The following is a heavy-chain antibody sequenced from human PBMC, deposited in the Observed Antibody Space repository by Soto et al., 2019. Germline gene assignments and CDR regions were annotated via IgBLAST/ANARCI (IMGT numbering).Heavy chain of an antibody. CDR1: GFTFSSYA. Sequence: EVQLLESGGGLVQPGGSLRLSCAASGFTFSSYAMSWVRQAPGKGLEWVSSILGSDDTTYYAESVRGRFTISRDNSKNTLYLQMNSLRAEDTAVYYCAKDRNWGQLLFLDYWGQGILVTVSP. J-gene: IGHJ4*02. V-gene: IGHV3-23*01. D-gene: IGHD2-21*01. CDR2: ILGSDDTT. CDR3: AKDRNWGQLLFLDY.